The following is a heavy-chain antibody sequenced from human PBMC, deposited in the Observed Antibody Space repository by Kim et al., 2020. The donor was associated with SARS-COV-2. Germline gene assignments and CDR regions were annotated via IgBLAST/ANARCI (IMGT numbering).Heavy chain of an antibody. CDR1: GFTFSSYA. V-gene: IGHV3-30*04. Sequence: GGSLRLSCAASGFTFSSYAMHWVRQAPGKGLEWVAVISYDGSNKYYADSVNGRFTISRDNSKNTLYLQMNSLRAEDTAVYYCATAGYSSSWRGFQHWGQGTLVTVSS. D-gene: IGHD6-13*01. CDR3: ATAGYSSSWRGFQH. CDR2: ISYDGSNK. J-gene: IGHJ1*01.